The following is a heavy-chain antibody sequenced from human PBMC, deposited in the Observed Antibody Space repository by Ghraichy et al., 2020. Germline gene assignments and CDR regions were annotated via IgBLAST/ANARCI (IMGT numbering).Heavy chain of an antibody. CDR2: IYYSGST. J-gene: IGHJ4*02. Sequence: SETLSLTCTVSGGSISSGGYYWSWIRQHPGKGLEWIGYIYYSGSTYYNPSLKSRVTISVDTSKNQFSLKLSSVTAADTAVYYCARDNGVDGSGGGPIYFDYWGQGTLVTVSS. D-gene: IGHD3-10*01. CDR3: ARDNGVDGSGGGPIYFDY. CDR1: GGSISSGGYY. V-gene: IGHV4-31*03.